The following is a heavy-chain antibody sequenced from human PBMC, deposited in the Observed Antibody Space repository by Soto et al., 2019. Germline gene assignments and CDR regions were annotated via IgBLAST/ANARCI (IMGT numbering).Heavy chain of an antibody. D-gene: IGHD2-2*03. CDR1: GFTVSSNY. CDR2: IYSGGST. CDR3: ARDPMDLHYCYYGMDV. J-gene: IGHJ6*02. Sequence: GGSLRLSCAASGFTVSSNYMSWVRQAPGKGLEWVSVIYSGGSTYYADSVKGRFTISRDNSKNTLYLQMNSLRAEDTAVYYCARDPMDLHYCYYGMDVLGQGTTVTVSS. V-gene: IGHV3-53*01.